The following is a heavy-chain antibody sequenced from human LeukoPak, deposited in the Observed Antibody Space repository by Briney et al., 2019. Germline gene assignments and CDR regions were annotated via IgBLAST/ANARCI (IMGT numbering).Heavy chain of an antibody. J-gene: IGHJ6*02. CDR3: ARNSVVAANTGVGYYYGMDV. D-gene: IGHD2-2*01. V-gene: IGHV3-48*03. CDR1: GFTFSSYE. CDR2: ISSSGSTI. Sequence: GGSLRLSCAASGFTFSSYEMNWVRQAPGKGLEWVSYISSSGSTIYYADSVKGRFTISRDNAKNPLYLQMNSLRAEDTAVYYCARNSVVAANTGVGYYYGMDVWGQGTTVTVSS.